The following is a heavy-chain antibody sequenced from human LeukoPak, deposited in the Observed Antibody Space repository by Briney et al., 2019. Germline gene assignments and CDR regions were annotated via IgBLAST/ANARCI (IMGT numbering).Heavy chain of an antibody. Sequence: SQTLSLTCTVSGGSISSGGYYWSWIRQHPGKGLEWIGYIYYSGSTYYNPSLKSRVTISVDTSKNQFPLRLSSVTAADTAIYYCARAVSGRFDYWGQGTLVTVSS. D-gene: IGHD6-19*01. J-gene: IGHJ4*02. V-gene: IGHV4-31*03. CDR3: ARAVSGRFDY. CDR2: IYYSGST. CDR1: GGSISSGGYY.